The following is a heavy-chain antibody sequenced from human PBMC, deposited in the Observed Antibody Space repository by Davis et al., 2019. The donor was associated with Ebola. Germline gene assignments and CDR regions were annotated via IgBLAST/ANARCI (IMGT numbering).Heavy chain of an antibody. Sequence: MPLETLSLTCAVSGGSVSSDDHSWSWIRQPPGKGLEWIGYIYRGGNTYYSPSLKSRVTMSVDRSKNQFSLKLSSVTAADTAVYYCAREAYGGNAIDYWGQGTLVTVSS. D-gene: IGHD4-23*01. CDR3: AREAYGGNAIDY. CDR2: IYRGGNT. V-gene: IGHV4-30-2*01. J-gene: IGHJ4*02. CDR1: GGSVSSDDHS.